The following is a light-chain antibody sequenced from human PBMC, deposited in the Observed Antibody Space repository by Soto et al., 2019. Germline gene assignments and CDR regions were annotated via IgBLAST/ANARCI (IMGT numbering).Light chain of an antibody. Sequence: QAVLTQPPSVSGAPGQRVTISCTGSSSNIGAGYDVHWYQQRPGTAPKLLIYGNSNRPSGVRDRFSGSKSGTSASLAITGLQAEDEPDYYCQSYDSSLSGYVFGTGTKVTVL. V-gene: IGLV1-40*01. CDR2: GNS. CDR1: SSNIGAGYD. CDR3: QSYDSSLSGYV. J-gene: IGLJ1*01.